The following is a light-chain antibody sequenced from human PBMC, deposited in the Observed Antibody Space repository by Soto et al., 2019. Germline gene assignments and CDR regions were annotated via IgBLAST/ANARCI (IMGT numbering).Light chain of an antibody. CDR2: SSN. V-gene: IGLV1-44*01. CDR3: AAWDDSLNGVV. J-gene: IGLJ2*01. CDR1: SSNIGSNT. Sequence: QSVLTQSPSASGTPGQRVTISCSGSSSNIGSNTVSWYQQLAGTAPKLLIYSSNQRPSGVADLFSVSKSGTSASLAVSGLKPEDEDDDYCAAWDDSLNGVVFGGGTKLTVL.